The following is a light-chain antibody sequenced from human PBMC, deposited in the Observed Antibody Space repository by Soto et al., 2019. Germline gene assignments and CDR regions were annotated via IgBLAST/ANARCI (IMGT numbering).Light chain of an antibody. J-gene: IGKJ1*01. CDR1: QGISNW. CDR3: QHYNSYSEA. Sequence: DIQMTQSPSSVSASVGDRVTITCRASQGISNWLAWYQQKPGKAPYLLIYAASTLQSGVPSRFSGGGSGTDFTLTISSLQPDDFATYYCQHYNSYSEAFGQGTKVDSK. CDR2: AAS. V-gene: IGKV1D-12*01.